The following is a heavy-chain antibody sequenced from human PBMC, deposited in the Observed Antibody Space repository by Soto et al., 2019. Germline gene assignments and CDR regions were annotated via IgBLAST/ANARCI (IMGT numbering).Heavy chain of an antibody. V-gene: IGHV1-2*04. CDR1: GYTFTGNY. CDR3: ARGDKLSLEPKRDY. Sequence: QVQLVQSGAEVKKPGASVKVSCKASGYTFTGNYMHWVRQAPGQGFEWMGWINVNSGGTKYAQKFRGWVTMTRDTSISTAYMELSRLRSDDSAVYYCARGDKLSLEPKRDYWGQGTLVNVSS. D-gene: IGHD3-16*02. CDR2: INVNSGGT. J-gene: IGHJ4*02.